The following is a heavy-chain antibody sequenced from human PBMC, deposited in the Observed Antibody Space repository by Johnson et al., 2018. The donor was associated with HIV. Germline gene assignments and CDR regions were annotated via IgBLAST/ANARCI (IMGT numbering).Heavy chain of an antibody. V-gene: IGHV3-48*01. D-gene: IGHD3-22*01. J-gene: IGHJ3*02. CDR3: AKDHVKVVNDAFDI. CDR2: ISSSGSTI. CDR1: GFTFSSYA. Sequence: EQLVESGGGVVQPGGSLRLSCAASGFTFSSYAMHWVRQAPGKGLEWVSYISSSGSTIYYADSVKGRFTISRDNSKNTLYLQMNSLRAEDTAVYYCAKDHVKVVNDAFDIWGQGTMVTVSS.